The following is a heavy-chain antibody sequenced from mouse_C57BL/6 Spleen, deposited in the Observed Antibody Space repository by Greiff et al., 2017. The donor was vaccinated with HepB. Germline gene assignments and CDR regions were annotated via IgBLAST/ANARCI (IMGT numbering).Heavy chain of an antibody. J-gene: IGHJ1*03. V-gene: IGHV1-80*01. D-gene: IGHD1-1*01. CDR3: ARAGSSYVGWYFDV. CDR1: GYAFSSYW. CDR2: IYPGDGDT. Sequence: QVQLQQSGAELVKPGASVKISCKASGYAFSSYWMNWVKQRPGKGLEWIGQIYPGDGDTNYNGKFKGKATLTADKSSSTAYMQLSSLTSEDSAVYFCARAGSSYVGWYFDVWGTGTTVTVSS.